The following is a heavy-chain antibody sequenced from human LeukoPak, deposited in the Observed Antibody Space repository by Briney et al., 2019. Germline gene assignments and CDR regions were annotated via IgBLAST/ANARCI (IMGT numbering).Heavy chain of an antibody. D-gene: IGHD3-9*01. J-gene: IGHJ4*02. CDR3: ARVRVTGYSNFAY. CDR1: GFTISSYY. CDR2: IYHSGNT. Sequence: GGSLRLSCAASGFTISSYYMAWVRQAPGKGLEWVSVIYHSGNTDYADSVKGRFTISRDNSKNTVYLQMSSLRDEDTAVYYCARVRVTGYSNFAYWGQGTLVTVPS. V-gene: IGHV3-53*01.